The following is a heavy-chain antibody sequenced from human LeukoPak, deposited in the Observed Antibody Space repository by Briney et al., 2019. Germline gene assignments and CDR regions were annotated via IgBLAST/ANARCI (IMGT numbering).Heavy chain of an antibody. Sequence: GGSVKVSCKASGYTYTRYYMHWVRQAPGQGLEWMGRINPNSGGTNYAQKFQGRVTMTRDTCISTAYMELSRLRSDDTAVYYCARYYYDSSGYYSRPQFYYFDYWGQGTLVTVSS. CDR3: ARYYYDSSGYYSRPQFYYFDY. V-gene: IGHV1-2*06. CDR1: GYTYTRYY. CDR2: INPNSGGT. J-gene: IGHJ4*02. D-gene: IGHD3-22*01.